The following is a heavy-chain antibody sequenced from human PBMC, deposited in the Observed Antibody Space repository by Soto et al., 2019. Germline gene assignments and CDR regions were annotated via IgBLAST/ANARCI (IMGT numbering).Heavy chain of an antibody. CDR3: VRGFRDY. V-gene: IGHV3-74*01. Sequence: GGSLRLSCAASGFNFSTYWMDWVRQVPGKGLLWVAGIYSDGTGTAYADAGKGRSIISRDNAKNTVHLQMNNLRAEDTAVYYCVRGFRDYWGQGTLVTVSS. CDR2: IYSDGTGT. CDR1: GFNFSTYW. J-gene: IGHJ4*02.